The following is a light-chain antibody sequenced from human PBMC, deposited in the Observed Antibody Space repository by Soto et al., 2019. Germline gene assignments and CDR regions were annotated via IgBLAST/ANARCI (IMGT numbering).Light chain of an antibody. V-gene: IGKV3-15*01. CDR3: QQYNNWHRT. CDR1: QSVSSN. CDR2: GAS. Sequence: EIVMTQSPDTLSVSPMERATLSCRASQSVSSNLAWYQQKPGQAPILLIYGASTRATGIPARFSGSGSGTEFTLTISSLQSEDFAVNYCQQYNNWHRTLGKGAKVDTK. J-gene: IGKJ1*01.